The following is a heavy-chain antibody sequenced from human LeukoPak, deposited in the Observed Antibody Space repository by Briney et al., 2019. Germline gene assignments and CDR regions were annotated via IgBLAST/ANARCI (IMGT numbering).Heavy chain of an antibody. CDR3: ARLGKERYFDYFFDY. CDR1: GDSISNTLNY. D-gene: IGHD3-9*01. CDR2: IYYSGST. Sequence: PSETLSLTCTVSGDSISNTLNYWGCIRQSPGKGLEWIGNIYYSGSTYYNPSLKSRVAISADTSKNQFSLKLHSVTAADTAVYYCARLGKERYFDYFFDYWGQGSLVTVSS. J-gene: IGHJ4*02. V-gene: IGHV4-39*01.